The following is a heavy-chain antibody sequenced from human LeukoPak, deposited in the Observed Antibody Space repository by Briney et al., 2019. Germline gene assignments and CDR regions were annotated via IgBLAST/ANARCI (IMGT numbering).Heavy chain of an antibody. CDR2: IYYSGST. D-gene: IGHD5/OR15-5a*01. J-gene: IGHJ4*02. CDR1: GGSISSYY. CDR3: ARDSVSDPDY. V-gene: IGHV4-59*01. Sequence: SETLSLTCTVSGGSISSYYWSWIRQPPGKGLEWIGYIYYSGSTNYNPSLKSRVTISVDTSKNQFSLKLSSVTAADTAVYYCARDSVSDPDYWGQGTLVTVSS.